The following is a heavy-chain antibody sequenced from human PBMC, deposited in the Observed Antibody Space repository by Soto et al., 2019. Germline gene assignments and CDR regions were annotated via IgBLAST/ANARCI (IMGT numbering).Heavy chain of an antibody. J-gene: IGHJ4*02. CDR3: ARQGRSSWRIAVAGTKTYYFDY. CDR2: IYYSGST. D-gene: IGHD6-19*01. CDR1: GGSISSSSYY. V-gene: IGHV4-39*01. Sequence: SETLSLTCTVSGGSISSSSYYWGWIRQPPGKGLEWIGSIYYSGSTYYNPSLKSRVTISVDTSKNQFSLKLSSVTAADTAVYYCARQGRSSWRIAVAGTKTYYFDYWGQGTLVTVSS.